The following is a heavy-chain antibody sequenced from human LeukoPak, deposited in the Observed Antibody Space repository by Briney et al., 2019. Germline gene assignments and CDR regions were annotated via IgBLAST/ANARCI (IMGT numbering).Heavy chain of an antibody. J-gene: IGHJ6*03. D-gene: IGHD3-16*01. CDR1: GGSISSGSYY. Sequence: PSETLSLTCTVSGGSISSGSYYWSWIRQPAGKGLEWIGRIYTSGSTNYNPSLKSRVTISVDTSKNQFSLKLSSVTAADTAVYYCAREIRPYYYYYMDVWGKGTTVTVS. CDR3: AREIRPYYYYYMDV. V-gene: IGHV4-61*02. CDR2: IYTSGST.